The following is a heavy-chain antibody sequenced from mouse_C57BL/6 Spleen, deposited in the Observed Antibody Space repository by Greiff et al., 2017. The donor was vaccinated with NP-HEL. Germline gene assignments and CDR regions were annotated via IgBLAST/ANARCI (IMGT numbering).Heavy chain of an antibody. D-gene: IGHD1-1*01. V-gene: IGHV5-4*01. CDR1: GFTFSSYA. CDR3: ARYGRSLYWYFDV. CDR2: ISDGGSYT. Sequence: EVQGVESGGGLVKPGGSLKLSCAASGFTFSSYAMSWVRQTPEKRLEWVATISDGGSYTYYPDNVKGRFTIARDNAKNNLYLQMSHLKSEDTAMYYCARYGRSLYWYFDVWGTGTTVTVSS. J-gene: IGHJ1*03.